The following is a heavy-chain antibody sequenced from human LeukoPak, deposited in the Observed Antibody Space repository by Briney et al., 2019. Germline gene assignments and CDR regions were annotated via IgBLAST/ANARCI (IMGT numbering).Heavy chain of an antibody. D-gene: IGHD3-16*01. Sequence: GGSLRLSCEASGFSFSTSGVHWVCQAPGKGLEWMAVISKDGRKNHYADSVKGRFTISRDNSKSTLFLQMNSLRPEDTGIYYCARDLLDYGTAYYDVGIFDSWGQGTRVTVSS. J-gene: IGHJ4*02. CDR3: ARDLLDYGTAYYDVGIFDS. CDR2: ISKDGRKN. V-gene: IGHV3-30*04. CDR1: GFSFSTSG.